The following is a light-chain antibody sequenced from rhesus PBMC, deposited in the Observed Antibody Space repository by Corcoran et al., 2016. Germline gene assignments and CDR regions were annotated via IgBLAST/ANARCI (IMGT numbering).Light chain of an antibody. V-gene: IGKV1-33*02. J-gene: IGKJ2*01. CDR2: AAS. CDR1: QGISNA. Sequence: DIQMSQSPSSLSASGGDKVTITCRASQGISNALAWYQQKPGKGPKLLIYAASSLKSGVPSRFSGSRSGTDFTLTISSLKPENFATCYCPQDYGTPYGVGQGTKVEIK. CDR3: PQDYGTPYG.